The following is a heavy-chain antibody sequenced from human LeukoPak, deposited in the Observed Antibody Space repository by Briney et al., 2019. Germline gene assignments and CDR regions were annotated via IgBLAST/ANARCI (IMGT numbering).Heavy chain of an antibody. Sequence: GGSLRLSCAASGFTFSSYAMSWVRQAPGKGPEWVSGIGNSGDRTFYADSVKGRFTISRDNSKNTLYLHMNSLRVEDTALYYCAKGGVWGQGIAVTVSS. CDR1: GFTFSSYA. J-gene: IGHJ6*02. V-gene: IGHV3-23*01. CDR2: IGNSGDRT. CDR3: AKGGV.